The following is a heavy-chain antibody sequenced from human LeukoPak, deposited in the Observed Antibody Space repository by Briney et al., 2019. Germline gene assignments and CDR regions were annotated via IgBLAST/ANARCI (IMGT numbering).Heavy chain of an antibody. CDR1: GFTFSSYS. V-gene: IGHV3-21*01. Sequence: GGSLRLSCAASGFTFSSYSMNWVRQAPGKGLEWVSSISSSSSYIYYADSVKGRFTISRDNAKNSLYLQMNSLRAEDTAVYYCARDLAPGIAAAAGWFDPWGQGTLVTVSS. CDR3: ARDLAPGIAAAAGWFDP. CDR2: ISSSSSYI. D-gene: IGHD6-13*01. J-gene: IGHJ5*02.